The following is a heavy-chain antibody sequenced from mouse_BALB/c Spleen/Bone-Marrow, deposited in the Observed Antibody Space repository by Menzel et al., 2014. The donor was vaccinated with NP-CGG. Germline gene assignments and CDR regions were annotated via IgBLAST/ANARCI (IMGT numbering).Heavy chain of an antibody. D-gene: IGHD1-2*01. V-gene: IGHV2-4-1*01. CDR3: ARRPDYGYSSYAMDY. CDR1: SFSLTSYG. CDR2: IWSGGST. J-gene: IGHJ4*01. Sequence: VQLQQSGPGLVQPSQSLSITCTVSSFSLTSYGVLWVRQSPGEGLEWLGVIWSGGSTDYNAAFISRLSISKDNSKSQVFFKMNSLQADDTAIYYCARRPDYGYSSYAMDYWGQGTSVTVSS.